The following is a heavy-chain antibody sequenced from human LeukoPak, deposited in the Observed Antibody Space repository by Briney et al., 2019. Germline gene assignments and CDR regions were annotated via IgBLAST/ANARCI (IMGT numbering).Heavy chain of an antibody. V-gene: IGHV3-21*01. CDR3: VRENHGSFDY. CDR1: GFSFSTYY. CDR2: ISSSSTYI. Sequence: GGSLRLSCAASGFSFSTYYVNWVRQAPGKGLEWVSCISSSSTYIFYADSVRGRFAISRDNAKNSLYLQMNGPRADDTAVYYCVRENHGSFDYWGQGSLVTVSS. J-gene: IGHJ4*02. D-gene: IGHD1-14*01.